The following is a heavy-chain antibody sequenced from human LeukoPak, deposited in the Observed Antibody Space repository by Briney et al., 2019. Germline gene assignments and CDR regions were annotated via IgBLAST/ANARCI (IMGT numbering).Heavy chain of an antibody. CDR3: FVTESVVTGKPSPH. D-gene: IGHD6-19*01. Sequence: PGGSLRLSCAASGFTFSSYGMHWVRQAPGKGLEWVAFIRYDGSNKYYADSVKGRFTISRDNSKNTLYLQMNSLRAEDTAVYYCFVTESVVTGKPSPHWGQGTLVTVSS. CDR1: GFTFSSYG. V-gene: IGHV3-30*02. J-gene: IGHJ4*02. CDR2: IRYDGSNK.